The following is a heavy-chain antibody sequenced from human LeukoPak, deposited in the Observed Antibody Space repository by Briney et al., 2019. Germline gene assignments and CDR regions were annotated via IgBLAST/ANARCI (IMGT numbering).Heavy chain of an antibody. CDR2: INSDGITT. J-gene: IGHJ4*02. V-gene: IGHV3-74*01. D-gene: IGHD3-22*01. Sequence: PGGSLRLSCAASGFTLSNYWMQWVRQAPGKGLVWVSRINSDGITTSYADSVKGRFAISRDNAKNTLYLQMNNLRVENAAVYYCVKGYSSGYRLDYWGQGTLVTVSS. CDR1: GFTLSNYW. CDR3: VKGYSSGYRLDY.